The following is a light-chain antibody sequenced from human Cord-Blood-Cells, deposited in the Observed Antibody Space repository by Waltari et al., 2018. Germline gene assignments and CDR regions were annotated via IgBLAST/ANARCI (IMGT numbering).Light chain of an antibody. CDR3: SSYTSSSTWV. V-gene: IGLV2-14*01. Sequence: QSALTQPASVSGSPGQSITISCTGTSSDVGGYNYVSSYQQHPGKAPKLMIYDVGNRPSGVSNRFSGSKSGNTASLTISGLQAEDEADYYCSSYTSSSTWVFGGGTKLTVL. CDR2: DVG. J-gene: IGLJ3*02. CDR1: SSDVGGYNY.